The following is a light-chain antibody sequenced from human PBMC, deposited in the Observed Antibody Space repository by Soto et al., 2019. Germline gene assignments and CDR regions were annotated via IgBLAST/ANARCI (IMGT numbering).Light chain of an antibody. Sequence: EIGLTLSPGTLSLSPGKRATLSCRASQSVSSSYLAWYQQKPGQAPRLLIYGASSRATGIPDRFSGSGSGTDFTLTISRLEPEDFAVYYCQQYGSSPLTFGGGTKVDIK. J-gene: IGKJ4*01. CDR2: GAS. CDR1: QSVSSSY. CDR3: QQYGSSPLT. V-gene: IGKV3-20*01.